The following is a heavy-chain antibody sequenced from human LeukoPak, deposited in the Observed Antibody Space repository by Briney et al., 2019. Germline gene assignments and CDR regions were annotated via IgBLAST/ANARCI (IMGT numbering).Heavy chain of an antibody. CDR1: GYTFTSYG. CDR3: ARDGATMVRGVIER. D-gene: IGHD3-10*01. J-gene: IGHJ4*02. V-gene: IGHV1-18*01. CDR2: ISAYNGNT. Sequence: ASVKVSCKASGYTFTSYGISWVRRAPGQGLEWMGWISAYNGNTNYAQKLQGRVTMTTDTSTSTAYMELRSLRSDDTAVYYCARDGATMVRGVIERWGQGTLVTVSS.